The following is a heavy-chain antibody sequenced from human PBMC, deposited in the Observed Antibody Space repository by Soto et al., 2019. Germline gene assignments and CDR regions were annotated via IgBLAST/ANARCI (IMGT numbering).Heavy chain of an antibody. CDR1: GFSITSPGMS. CDR2: IERDDDDDK. V-gene: IGHV2-70*13. J-gene: IGHJ6*02. D-gene: IGHD1-20*01. CDR3: ARSIRGPRKFNGMDV. Sequence: SGPTLVNPTETLTLTCTFSGFSITSPGMSVSWIRQPPGRALEWLALIERDDDDDKYYSTSLKTRLTISKDTRKNQVVLTMANMDPADTATYYCARSIRGPRKFNGMDVWGQGTTVTVSS.